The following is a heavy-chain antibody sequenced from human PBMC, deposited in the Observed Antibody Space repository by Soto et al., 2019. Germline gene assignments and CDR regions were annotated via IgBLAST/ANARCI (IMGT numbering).Heavy chain of an antibody. D-gene: IGHD6-6*01. CDR2: IYYTGST. CDR1: GDSIRGSSYY. Sequence: LSLTCTVSGDSIRGSSYYWGWIRQPPGKGLEWIASIYYTGSTFYNPSLKGRVTISVDTSKNQFSLNLNSVTAADTAIYYCATHPGSSSNSWGQGTLVTVS. CDR3: ATHPGSSSNS. J-gene: IGHJ4*02. V-gene: IGHV4-39*01.